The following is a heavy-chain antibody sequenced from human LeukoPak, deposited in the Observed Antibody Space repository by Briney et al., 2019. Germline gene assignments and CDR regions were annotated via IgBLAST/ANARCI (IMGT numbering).Heavy chain of an antibody. CDR2: ISYDGSNK. Sequence: GGSLRLSCAASGFTFSSYGMHWVRQAPGKGLEWVAVISYDGSNKYYADSVKGRFTISRDNSKNTLYLQMNSLRAEDTAVYYCARDSSGSLKAAFDIWGQGTMVTVSS. V-gene: IGHV3-30*03. J-gene: IGHJ3*02. CDR3: ARDSSGSLKAAFDI. CDR1: GFTFSSYG. D-gene: IGHD1-26*01.